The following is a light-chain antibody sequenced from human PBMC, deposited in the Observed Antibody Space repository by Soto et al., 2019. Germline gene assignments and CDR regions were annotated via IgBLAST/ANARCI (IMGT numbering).Light chain of an antibody. Sequence: VLTKSPGTLSLSPGERATLSCRASQSVKSTSLVWYQQKPHQAPRLLIYGASSSATGIPDRFSGGGSGTDLTLTISRLEPEDFAVYYCQHYNRSPPITFGQGTRLEIK. CDR1: QSVKSTS. CDR2: GAS. J-gene: IGKJ5*01. CDR3: QHYNRSPPIT. V-gene: IGKV3-20*01.